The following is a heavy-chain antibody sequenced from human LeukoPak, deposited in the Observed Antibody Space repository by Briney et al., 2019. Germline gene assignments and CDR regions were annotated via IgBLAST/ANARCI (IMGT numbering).Heavy chain of an antibody. CDR1: GGSISSYY. J-gene: IGHJ6*03. V-gene: IGHV4-59*01. CDR2: IYYSGGN. Sequence: SETLSLTCTVSGGSISSYYWSWIRQPPGKGLEWIGYIYYSGGNNYNPSLKRRVTISVDTSKNQLSLKLRSVTAADTAVYYCARVPRSYYYYYYMDVWGKGTTVTVSS. CDR3: ARVPRSYYYYYYMDV.